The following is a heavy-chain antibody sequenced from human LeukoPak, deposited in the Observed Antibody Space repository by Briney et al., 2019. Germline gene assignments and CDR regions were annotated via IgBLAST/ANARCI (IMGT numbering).Heavy chain of an antibody. V-gene: IGHV1-69*01. CDR1: GGTFSSYA. J-gene: IGHJ3*02. CDR2: IIPIFGSA. CDR3: ASSDYGARGDAFDI. D-gene: IGHD4-17*01. Sequence: SVKVSCKASGGTFSSYAISWVRQAPGQGLEWMGGIIPIFGSANYAQKFQGRVTITADESTSTAYMELSSLRSEDTAVYYCASSDYGARGDAFDIWGQGTMVTVSS.